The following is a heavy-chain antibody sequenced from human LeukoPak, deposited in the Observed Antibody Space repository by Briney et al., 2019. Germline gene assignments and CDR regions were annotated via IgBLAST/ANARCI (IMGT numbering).Heavy chain of an antibody. CDR3: ARLDIVVVPAAIPPHPGSDY. D-gene: IGHD2-2*03. CDR2: INPNSGGT. Sequence: GASVKVSCKASGYTFTGYYMHWVRQAPGQGLEWMGWINPNSGGTNYAQKFQGRVTMTRDTSISTAYMELGRLRSDDTAVYYCARLDIVVVPAAIPPHPGSDYWGQGTLVTVSS. J-gene: IGHJ4*02. CDR1: GYTFTGYY. V-gene: IGHV1-2*02.